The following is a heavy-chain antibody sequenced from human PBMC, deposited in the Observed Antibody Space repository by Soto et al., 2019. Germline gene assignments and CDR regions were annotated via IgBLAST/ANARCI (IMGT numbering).Heavy chain of an antibody. CDR2: ISSDATSK. V-gene: IGHV3-30*03. CDR3: ATAEVDY. CDR1: GFTFNTYG. J-gene: IGHJ4*02. Sequence: GGSLSLSCAASGFTFNTYGVHWVRQAPGKGLEWVALISSDATSKFYGDSVKGRFTVSRDNAKNTLYLQINSLRAEDTAVYYCATAEVDYWGPGTLVTVSS.